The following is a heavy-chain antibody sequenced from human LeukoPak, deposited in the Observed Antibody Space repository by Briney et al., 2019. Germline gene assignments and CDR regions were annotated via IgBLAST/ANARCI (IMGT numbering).Heavy chain of an antibody. CDR3: ARGDDSGYYDYFDY. CDR1: GFTFDSNY. Sequence: GGSLSLSCEASGFTFDSNYLSWVRQAPGKGLEWVSTIYTGGNTYYAASVKGRFTISRDFSKNTVFLHMNSLRAEDTAMYYCARGDDSGYYDYFDYWGQGALVTVSS. J-gene: IGHJ4*02. D-gene: IGHD3-22*01. CDR2: IYTGGNT. V-gene: IGHV3-53*01.